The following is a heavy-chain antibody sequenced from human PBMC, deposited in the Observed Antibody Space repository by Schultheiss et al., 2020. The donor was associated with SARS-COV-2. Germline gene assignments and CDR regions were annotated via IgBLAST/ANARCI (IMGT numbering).Heavy chain of an antibody. CDR1: GFSFSRYG. CDR2: ISYDGSNK. CDR3: ARDDATAGLDD. D-gene: IGHD6-13*01. J-gene: IGHJ4*02. Sequence: GGSLRLSCAASGFSFSRYGMQWVRQAPGKGLEWVAVISYDGSNKYYADSVKGRFTISRDNSKNTLYLQMNSLRAEDTAVYYCARDDATAGLDDWGQGTLVTVSS. V-gene: IGHV3-30*03.